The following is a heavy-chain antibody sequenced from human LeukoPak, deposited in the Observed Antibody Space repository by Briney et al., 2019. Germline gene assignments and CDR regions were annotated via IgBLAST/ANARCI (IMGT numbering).Heavy chain of an antibody. Sequence: ASVKVSCKASGYTFTGYYMHWVRQAPGQGLEWMGWINPNSGGTNYAQKFQGRVTMTRDASISTAYMELSRLRSDDTAVYYCARVVRRIANWFDPWGQGTLVTVSS. CDR1: GYTFTGYY. D-gene: IGHD2-15*01. J-gene: IGHJ5*02. CDR2: INPNSGGT. V-gene: IGHV1-2*02. CDR3: ARVVRRIANWFDP.